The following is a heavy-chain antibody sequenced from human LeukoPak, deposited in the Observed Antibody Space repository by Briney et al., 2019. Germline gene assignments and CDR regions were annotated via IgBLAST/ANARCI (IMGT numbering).Heavy chain of an antibody. CDR1: GFSFGTYG. D-gene: IGHD1-26*01. J-gene: IGHJ4*02. V-gene: IGHV3-30*03. CDR3: ARDGSRVTHPYFDY. Sequence: GRSLRLSCAASGFSFGTYGMHWVRQAPGKGLEWMAAISYDGSNKYYEDSVKGRFTISRDNAKNSLYLQMNSLRAEDTAVYYCARDGSRVTHPYFDYWGQGTLVTVSS. CDR2: ISYDGSNK.